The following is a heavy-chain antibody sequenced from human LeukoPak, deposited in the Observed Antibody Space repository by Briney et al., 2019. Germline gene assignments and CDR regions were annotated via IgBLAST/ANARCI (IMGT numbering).Heavy chain of an antibody. CDR3: ARAGRGYSYGHGLDY. D-gene: IGHD5-18*01. CDR1: GYTFTSYY. CDR2: INPSGGST. V-gene: IGHV1-46*01. J-gene: IGHJ4*02. Sequence: ASVKVSCKASGYTFTSYYMHWVRQAPGQGLEWMGIINPSGGSTSYAQKFQGRVTMTRDMSTSTVYMELSGLRSEDTAVYYCARAGRGYSYGHGLDYWGQGTLVTVSS.